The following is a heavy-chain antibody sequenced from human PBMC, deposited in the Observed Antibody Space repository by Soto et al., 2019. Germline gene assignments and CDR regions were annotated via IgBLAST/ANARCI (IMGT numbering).Heavy chain of an antibody. J-gene: IGHJ6*02. V-gene: IGHV3-23*01. Sequence: EVQLLESGGGLVQPGGSLRLSCAASGFTFSTYAMYWVRQAPGKGLEWVSVISGSGDSTYYADSVKGRFTISRDNSKNTLYLQMNSLRVEDTAVYYCAKGCCSSSPDYYYSAMDVWGQGTTVTVSS. CDR1: GFTFSTYA. CDR2: ISGSGDST. D-gene: IGHD6-6*01. CDR3: AKGCCSSSPDYYYSAMDV.